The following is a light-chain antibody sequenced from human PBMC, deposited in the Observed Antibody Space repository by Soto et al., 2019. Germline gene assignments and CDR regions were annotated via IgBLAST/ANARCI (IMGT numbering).Light chain of an antibody. CDR1: QSVSSK. CDR2: GAS. CDR3: QQYNNWPPIT. Sequence: EIVLTQSPGTLSLSPGERATLSCGASQSVSSKLAWYQQKPGQAPRLLIYGASTRATGIPARFSGSGSGTEFTLTISSLQSEDFAVYYCQQYNNWPPITFGQGTRLEIK. J-gene: IGKJ5*01. V-gene: IGKV3-15*01.